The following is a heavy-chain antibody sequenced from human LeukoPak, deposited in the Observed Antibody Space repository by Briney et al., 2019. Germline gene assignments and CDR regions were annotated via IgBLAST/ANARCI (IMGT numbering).Heavy chain of an antibody. V-gene: IGHV3-33*01. Sequence: PGRSLRLSCAASGFTFSSYGMHWVRQAPGKGLEWVAVIWYDGSNKYYADSVKGRFTISRDNSENTLYLQMNSLRAEDTAVYYCARVGSTVTTDGAFDIWGQGTMVTVSS. D-gene: IGHD4-17*01. CDR1: GFTFSSYG. CDR2: IWYDGSNK. CDR3: ARVGSTVTTDGAFDI. J-gene: IGHJ3*02.